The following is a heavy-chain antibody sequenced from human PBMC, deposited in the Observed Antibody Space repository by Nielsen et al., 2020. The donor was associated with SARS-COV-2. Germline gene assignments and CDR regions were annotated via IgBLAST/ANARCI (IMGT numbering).Heavy chain of an antibody. J-gene: IGHJ3*02. CDR3: ARWWQQLTLPGTDAFDI. Sequence: GESLKISCAASGFTFRPYSMNWVRQAPGKGLEWVAYISGSSDTIYYADSVKGRFTISRDNAKNSLYLHMNSLRAEDTAVYYCARWWQQLTLPGTDAFDIWGQGTMVTVSS. D-gene: IGHD6-13*01. CDR2: ISGSSDTI. V-gene: IGHV3-48*01. CDR1: GFTFRPYS.